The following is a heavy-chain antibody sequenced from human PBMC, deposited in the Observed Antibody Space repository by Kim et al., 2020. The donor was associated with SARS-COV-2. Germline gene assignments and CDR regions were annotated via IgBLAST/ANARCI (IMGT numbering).Heavy chain of an antibody. Sequence: ASVKVSCKASGYIFSTYAMNWVRQAPGHGLEWPGLINTDTGYPTYAQDLAGRFVFSLDTSVNTAYLHISSLKAADTAVYFCAIYYFDSSAAYEVNYFDYW. CDR2: INTDTGYP. J-gene: IGHJ4*01. CDR3: AIYYFDSSAAYEVNYFDY. V-gene: IGHV7-4-1*02. CDR1: GYIFSTYA. D-gene: IGHD3-22*01.